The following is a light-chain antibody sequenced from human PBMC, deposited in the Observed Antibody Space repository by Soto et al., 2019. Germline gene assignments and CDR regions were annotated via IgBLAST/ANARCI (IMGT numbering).Light chain of an antibody. Sequence: QSALTQPAPVSGSPGQSITISCTGTSGDVGAYNYVSWYQQHPGKAPRLMIYDVSNRPSGASNRFSGSKSGNTASLTISGLQAEDEADYYCSSFTNTYSYVFGTGTKLTVL. CDR2: DVS. CDR3: SSFTNTYSYV. J-gene: IGLJ1*01. CDR1: SGDVGAYNY. V-gene: IGLV2-14*01.